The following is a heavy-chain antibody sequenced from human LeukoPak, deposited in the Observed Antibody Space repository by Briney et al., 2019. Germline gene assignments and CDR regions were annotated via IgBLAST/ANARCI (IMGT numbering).Heavy chain of an antibody. CDR1: GFTFSTYS. CDR2: ITSSSRTM. D-gene: IGHD1-26*01. Sequence: GGSLRLSCAASGFTFSTYSMNWVRQAPGKGLEWVSYITSSSRTMYYADSVKGRFTISRDNAKNSMYLQMNSLRAEDTAVYYCARDRLTSGSYFFDYWGQGTLVTVSS. CDR3: ARDRLTSGSYFFDY. J-gene: IGHJ4*02. V-gene: IGHV3-48*01.